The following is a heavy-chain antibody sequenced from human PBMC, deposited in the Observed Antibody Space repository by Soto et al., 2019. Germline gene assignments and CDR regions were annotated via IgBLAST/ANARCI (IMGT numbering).Heavy chain of an antibody. J-gene: IGHJ5*02. CDR3: ASGGWSLDP. D-gene: IGHD6-19*01. CDR1: GGSVSSGSYY. V-gene: IGHV4-61*01. CDR2: IHYSGTT. Sequence: SETLSLTCTVSGGSVSSGSYYWSWIRQPPGKGLEWIGYIHYSGTTNYNPSLKSRVTMSVDTSKNQLSLKLISVTAADTAVYYCASGGWSLDPWGQGTLVTVSS.